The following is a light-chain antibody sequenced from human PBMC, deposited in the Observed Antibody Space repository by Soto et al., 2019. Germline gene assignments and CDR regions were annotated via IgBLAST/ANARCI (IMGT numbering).Light chain of an antibody. J-gene: IGLJ1*01. Sequence: QSALTQPASVSGSPGQSITISCTGTSSDVGGYHYVSWYQQLPGKAPKLMIYEVTKRPSGVSNRFSGSKSDNTASLTISGLQAEDEADYYGSAYTTRSAVFGTGTKLTVL. V-gene: IGLV2-14*01. CDR3: SAYTTRSAV. CDR2: EVT. CDR1: SSDVGGYHY.